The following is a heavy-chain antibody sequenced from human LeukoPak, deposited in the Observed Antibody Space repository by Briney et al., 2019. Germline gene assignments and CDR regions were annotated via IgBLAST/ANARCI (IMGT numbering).Heavy chain of an antibody. CDR1: GYTFTGYY. D-gene: IGHD4-23*01. CDR3: ARDLLGYGGNSDYFDY. Sequence: ASVKVSCKASGYTFTGYYMHWVRQAPGQGLEWMGWINPNSGGTSYAQKFQGRVTMTRDTSISTAYMELSRLRSDDTAVYYCARDLLGYGGNSDYFDYWGQGTLVTVSS. V-gene: IGHV1-2*02. J-gene: IGHJ4*02. CDR2: INPNSGGT.